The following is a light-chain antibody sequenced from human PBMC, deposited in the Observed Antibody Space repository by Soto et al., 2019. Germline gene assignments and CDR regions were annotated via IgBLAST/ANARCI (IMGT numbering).Light chain of an antibody. CDR1: QSVTSSY. CDR3: QQYAGSPIT. Sequence: EVVLTHSPAILSLSPGEIATLSCRASQSVTSSYLAWYQLKPGQAPRLLIYGASSRATGIPDRFSGSGSETDFTLTISRLEPEDFALYYCQQYAGSPITFGQGTRLEIK. CDR2: GAS. J-gene: IGKJ5*01. V-gene: IGKV3-20*01.